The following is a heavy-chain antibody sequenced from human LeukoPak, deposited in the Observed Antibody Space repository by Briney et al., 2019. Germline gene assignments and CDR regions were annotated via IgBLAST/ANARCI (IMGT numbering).Heavy chain of an antibody. J-gene: IGHJ4*02. D-gene: IGHD5-18*01. Sequence: GESLQISCKGSGYSFISYWIGWVRQMPGKGLEWMGIIYPGDSNTRYSPSFQGQVTISADKSISTAYLQWGSLKASDTAMYYCARSRGYNYHFDYWGQGTLVTVSS. CDR2: IYPGDSNT. V-gene: IGHV5-51*01. CDR1: GYSFISYW. CDR3: ARSRGYNYHFDY.